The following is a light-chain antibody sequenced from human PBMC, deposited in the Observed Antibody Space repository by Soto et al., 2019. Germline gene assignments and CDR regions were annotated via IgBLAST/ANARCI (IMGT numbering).Light chain of an antibody. CDR2: GAS. CDR1: QSVSSTY. V-gene: IGKV3-20*01. CDR3: QSYDISPFP. Sequence: EIVLTQSPGTLSLSPGERATLSCRASQSVSSTYLAWYQQKPGQAPRLLIYGASSRATGIPDRFSGSGSGTDFTLTISRLAPEDFAVYYCQSYDISPFPFGQGTKLEIK. J-gene: IGKJ2*01.